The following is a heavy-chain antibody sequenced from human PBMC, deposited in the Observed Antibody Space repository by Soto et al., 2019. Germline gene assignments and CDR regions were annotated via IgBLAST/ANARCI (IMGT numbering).Heavy chain of an antibody. CDR2: IIPFFGTA. Sequence: SVKVSCKASGGTFSSYAISWVRPAPGQGLEWMGGIIPFFGTANYAQKFQGRVTITADESTSTAYMELSSLRSEDTAVYYCARYNTKVEMATIPEYWFDPWGQGTLVTVSS. CDR1: GGTFSSYA. CDR3: ARYNTKVEMATIPEYWFDP. V-gene: IGHV1-69*13. D-gene: IGHD5-12*01. J-gene: IGHJ5*02.